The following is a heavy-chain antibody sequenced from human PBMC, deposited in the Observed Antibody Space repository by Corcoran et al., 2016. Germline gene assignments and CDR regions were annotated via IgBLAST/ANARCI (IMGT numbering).Heavy chain of an antibody. J-gene: IGHJ6*02. CDR1: GGTFSSYA. D-gene: IGHD1-26*01. V-gene: IGHV1-69*01. CDR3: ARAEVGATGYYYYGMDV. CDR2: IIPIFGTA. Sequence: QVQLVQSGAEVKKPGSSVTVSCKASGGTFSSYAISWVRQAPGPGLEWMGGIIPIFGTANYAQKFQGRVTITAEESTSTAYMELSSLRSEDPAVYYCARAEVGATGYYYYGMDVWGQGTTVTVSS.